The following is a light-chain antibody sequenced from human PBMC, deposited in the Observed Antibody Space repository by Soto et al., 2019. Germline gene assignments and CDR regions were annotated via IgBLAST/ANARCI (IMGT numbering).Light chain of an antibody. J-gene: IGKJ2*01. V-gene: IGKV1-5*03. Sequence: DIQMTQSPSTLSASVGDRVTITCRASQSISSWLAWYQQKPGKAPKLLIYKASSLESGGPSRFSGSGSWTEFTLTISSLQPDDFASYYCQQYNSYSRNTFGQGTKLEIK. CDR2: KAS. CDR3: QQYNSYSRNT. CDR1: QSISSW.